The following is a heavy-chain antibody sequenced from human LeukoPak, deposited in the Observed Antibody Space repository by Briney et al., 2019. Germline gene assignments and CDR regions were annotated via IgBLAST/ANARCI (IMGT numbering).Heavy chain of an antibody. CDR1: GFTFSSYA. D-gene: IGHD2-15*01. V-gene: IGHV3-23*01. CDR2: ISGSGGST. Sequence: PGGSLRLPCAASGFTFSSYAMSWVRQAPGKGLEWVSAISGSGGSTYYADSVKGRFTISRDNSKNTLYLQMNSLRAEDTAVYYCARVDCSGGSCYGLRFDYWGQGTLVTVSS. J-gene: IGHJ4*02. CDR3: ARVDCSGGSCYGLRFDY.